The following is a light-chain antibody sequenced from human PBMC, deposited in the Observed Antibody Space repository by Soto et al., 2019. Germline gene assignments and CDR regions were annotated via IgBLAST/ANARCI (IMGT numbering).Light chain of an antibody. J-gene: IGKJ4*01. CDR1: QSISSW. CDR3: QQYNSYPLT. Sequence: QSAFTLSANKGDRVTLTWRASQSISSWLAWYQQKPGKAPKLLIYKASSLESGVPSRFSGSGSGTEFTLTISSLQPDDFATYYCQQYNSYPLTFGGGTNVDVK. CDR2: KAS. V-gene: IGKV1-5*03.